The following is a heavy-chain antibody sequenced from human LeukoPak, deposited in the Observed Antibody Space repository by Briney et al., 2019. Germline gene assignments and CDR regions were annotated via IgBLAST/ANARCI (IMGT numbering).Heavy chain of an antibody. D-gene: IGHD1-1*01. V-gene: IGHV4-34*01. CDR1: GGSFSGYY. CDR3: ARARRWNAAVEGWWFDP. Sequence: ETLSLTCAVYGGSFSGYYWSWIRQPPGKGLEWIGEINHSGSTNYNPSLKSRVTISVDTSKNQFSLKLSSVTAADTAVYYCARARRWNAAVEGWWFDPWGQGTLVTVSS. J-gene: IGHJ5*02. CDR2: INHSGST.